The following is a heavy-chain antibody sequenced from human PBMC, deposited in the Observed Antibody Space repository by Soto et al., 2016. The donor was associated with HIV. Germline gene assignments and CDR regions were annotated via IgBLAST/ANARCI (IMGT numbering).Heavy chain of an antibody. CDR3: ARDAAGTGFNWFDP. CDR1: GGSISTYY. Sequence: QVQLQESGPGLVKPSETLSLTCTVSGGSISTYYWSWIRQPAGKGLEWIGRIYTSRSTNYNPSLKSRVTISVDKSKNQFSLKLSSVTAADTAVYYCARDAAGTGFNWFDPWGQGTLVTVSS. J-gene: IGHJ5*02. D-gene: IGHD6-13*01. CDR2: IYTSRST. V-gene: IGHV4-4*07.